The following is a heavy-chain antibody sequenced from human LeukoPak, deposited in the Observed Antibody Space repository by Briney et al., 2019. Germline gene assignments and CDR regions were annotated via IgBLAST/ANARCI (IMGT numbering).Heavy chain of an antibody. CDR3: ARWDSGYYYYYSLDV. V-gene: IGHV1-2*02. CDR1: GFTFTGYY. Sequence: ASVKVSCKASGFTFTGYYTHWMRQAPGQGLEWMGWMNPNSGDTLYAPKFQGRVTMTRDTSLSTAYMELHRLTSDDSAIYYCARWDSGYYYYYSLDVWGQGTAVTVSS. J-gene: IGHJ6*02. CDR2: MNPNSGDT. D-gene: IGHD1-26*01.